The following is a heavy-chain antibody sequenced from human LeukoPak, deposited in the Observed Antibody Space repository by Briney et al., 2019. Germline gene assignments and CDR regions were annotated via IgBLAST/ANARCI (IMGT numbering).Heavy chain of an antibody. V-gene: IGHV1-69*05. CDR2: IIPIFGTA. CDR3: ARVPGGYYYGVHYYYYMDV. Sequence: ASVKVSCKASGGTFSSYAISWVRQAPGQGLEWMGGIIPIFGTANYAQKFQGRVTITTDESTSTAYMELSSLRSEDTAVYYCARVPGGYYYGVHYYYYMDVWGKGTTVTVSS. D-gene: IGHD3-22*01. CDR1: GGTFSSYA. J-gene: IGHJ6*03.